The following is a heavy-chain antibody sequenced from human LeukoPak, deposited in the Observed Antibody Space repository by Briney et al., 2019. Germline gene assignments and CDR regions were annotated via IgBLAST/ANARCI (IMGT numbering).Heavy chain of an antibody. V-gene: IGHV1-69*06. CDR2: IIPIFGTA. CDR3: ATTGYCSGGSCYGEYYYGMDV. Sequence: SVKVSCKASGGTFSSYAISWVRQAPGLGLEWMGGIIPIFGTANYAQKFQGRVTITADKSTSTAYMELSSLRSEDTAVYYCATTGYCSGGSCYGEYYYGMDVWGKGTTVTVSS. CDR1: GGTFSSYA. D-gene: IGHD2-15*01. J-gene: IGHJ6*04.